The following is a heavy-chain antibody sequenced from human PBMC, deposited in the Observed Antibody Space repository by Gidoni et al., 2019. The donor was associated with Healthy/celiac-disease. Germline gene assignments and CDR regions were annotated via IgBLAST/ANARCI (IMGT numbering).Heavy chain of an antibody. CDR2: INGMSASA. D-gene: IGHD5-18*01. V-gene: IGHV3-9*01. CDR1: GFTFDDYA. J-gene: IGHJ3*02. Sequence: EVQLVESGGDLVQPGTSLRLSCEVSGFTFDDYAMHWVRQGPGKGLEWFSGINGMSASAGYAESVEGRFTISRDNAKKSLYLQMTSLRPEDTAVYYCAKARGFTYGIDAFDIWGHGTMVTVSS. CDR3: AKARGFTYGIDAFDI.